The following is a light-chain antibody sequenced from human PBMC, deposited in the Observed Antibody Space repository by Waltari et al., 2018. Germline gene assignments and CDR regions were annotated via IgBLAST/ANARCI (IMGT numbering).Light chain of an antibody. CDR3: AAYTSANTVV. CDR1: SSDIGFYNF. J-gene: IGLJ2*01. V-gene: IGLV2-14*01. Sequence: QSALTQPASVSGSPGQSITLPCAGTSSDIGFYNFVSWYQQHPGKAPKLMIYDVARWPSGVSHRFSGSKSGNTASLTISGLQAEDEADYYCAAYTSANTVVFGGGTKVTVL. CDR2: DVA.